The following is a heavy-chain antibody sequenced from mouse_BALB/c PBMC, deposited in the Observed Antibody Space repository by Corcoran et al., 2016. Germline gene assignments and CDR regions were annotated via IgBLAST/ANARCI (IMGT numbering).Heavy chain of an antibody. Sequence: EVQLQQSGPELVKPGASVKMSCKASGYTFTSYVMHWVKQKPGQGLEWIGYINPYNDGTKYNEKFKGKATLTSDKSSRTAYMELSSLTSEDSAVYYCVRRSYWDVVAYWGQWTLVTVSA. J-gene: IGHJ3*01. CDR1: GYTFTSYV. D-gene: IGHD4-1*01. CDR2: INPYNDGT. V-gene: IGHV1S136*01. CDR3: VRRSYWDVVAY.